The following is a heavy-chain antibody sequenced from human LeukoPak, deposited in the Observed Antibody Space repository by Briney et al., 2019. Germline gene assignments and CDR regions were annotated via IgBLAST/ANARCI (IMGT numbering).Heavy chain of an antibody. J-gene: IGHJ3*02. CDR3: ASFSPTVDNAFDI. V-gene: IGHV4-34*01. CDR1: GGSFSGYY. Sequence: SETLSLTCAVYGGSFSGYYWSWIRQPPGKGLGWIGEINHSGSTNYNPSLKSRVTISVDTSKNQFSLKLSSVTAADTAVYYCASFSPTVDNAFDIWGQGTMVTVSS. D-gene: IGHD4-17*01. CDR2: INHSGST.